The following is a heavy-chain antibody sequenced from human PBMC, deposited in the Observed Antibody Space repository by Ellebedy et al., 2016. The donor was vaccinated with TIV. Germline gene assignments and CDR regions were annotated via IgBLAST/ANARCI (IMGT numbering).Heavy chain of an antibody. Sequence: GESLKISCAASGFTFSSYAMHWVRQAPGKGLEWVAVISYDGSNKYYADSVKGRFTISRDNSKNTLYLQMNSLRAEDTAVYYCARDWVVTLDYWGQGTLVTVSS. CDR3: ARDWVVTLDY. CDR2: ISYDGSNK. J-gene: IGHJ4*02. V-gene: IGHV3-30-3*01. CDR1: GFTFSSYA. D-gene: IGHD4-23*01.